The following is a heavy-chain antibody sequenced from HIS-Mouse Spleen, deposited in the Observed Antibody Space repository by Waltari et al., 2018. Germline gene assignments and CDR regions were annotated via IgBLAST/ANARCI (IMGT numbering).Heavy chain of an antibody. CDR3: AREIPYSSSWYDWYFDL. J-gene: IGHJ2*01. CDR1: GGFISSSSSY. Sequence: QLQLQESGPGLVKPSETLSLTCTVAGGFISSSSSYWGWIRQPPGKGLEWIGSIYYSGSTYYNPSLKSRVTISVDTSKNQFSLKLSSVTAADTAVYYCAREIPYSSSWYDWYFDLWGRGTLVTVSS. CDR2: IYYSGST. D-gene: IGHD6-13*01. V-gene: IGHV4-39*07.